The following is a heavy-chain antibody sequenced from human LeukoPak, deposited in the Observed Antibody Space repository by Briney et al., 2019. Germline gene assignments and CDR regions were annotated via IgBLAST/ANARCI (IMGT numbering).Heavy chain of an antibody. CDR3: ARGPRNDP. CDR1: GYTLADLS. CDR2: FDAEDGET. J-gene: IGHJ5*02. V-gene: IGHV1-24*01. Sequence: ASVKVSCKISGYTLADLSVHWVRQAPGKGLEWMGGFDAEDGETMYAHQFRGRLNVTEDTSTDTVYMELSGLKSDDTAVYFCARGPRNDPWGQGTLVTVSS. D-gene: IGHD1-14*01.